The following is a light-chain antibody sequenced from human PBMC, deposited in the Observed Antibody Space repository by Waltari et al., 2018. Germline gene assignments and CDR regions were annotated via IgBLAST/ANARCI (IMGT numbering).Light chain of an antibody. CDR3: QTWGTGFQV. J-gene: IGLJ1*01. V-gene: IGLV4-69*01. Sequence: QLVLTQSPSASASLGASVKLTCTLSSGHSSYAIAWHQQQPEKGPRYLLKLNSDGSHKQGDGIPDRFSGSSSGTERFLTISSLQSEDEGDYYCQTWGTGFQVFGTGTKVTVL. CDR2: LNSDGSH. CDR1: SGHSSYA.